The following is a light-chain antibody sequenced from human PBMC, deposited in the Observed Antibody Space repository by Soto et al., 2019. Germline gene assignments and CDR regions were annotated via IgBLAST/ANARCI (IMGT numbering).Light chain of an antibody. Sequence: EIVMTQSPATLSVSPGERATLSCRASQSVSSNLAWYQQKPGQAPRLLIYGASIRATGIPARFSGSGSGTEFTLTISSLRSEDFAVYYCQQYNNWPQTFGQGTRLEIK. CDR1: QSVSSN. CDR3: QQYNNWPQT. V-gene: IGKV3D-15*01. J-gene: IGKJ5*01. CDR2: GAS.